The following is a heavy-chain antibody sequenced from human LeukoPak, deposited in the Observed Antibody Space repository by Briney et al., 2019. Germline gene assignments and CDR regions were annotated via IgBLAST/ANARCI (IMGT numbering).Heavy chain of an antibody. D-gene: IGHD3-10*02. V-gene: IGHV3-20*04. J-gene: IGHJ6*04. CDR3: AELGITMIGGV. CDR1: GFTFDDYG. Sequence: GGSLRLSCAASGFTFDDYGMSWVRQAPGRGLEWVSGINWNGGSTGYADSVKGRFTISRDNAKNSLYLQMNSLRAEDTAVYYCAELGITMIGGVWGKGTTVTISS. CDR2: INWNGGST.